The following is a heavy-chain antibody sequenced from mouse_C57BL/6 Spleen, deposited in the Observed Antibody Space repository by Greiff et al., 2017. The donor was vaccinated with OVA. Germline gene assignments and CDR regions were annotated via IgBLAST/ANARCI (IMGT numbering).Heavy chain of an antibody. CDR1: GYTFTSYW. CDR3: AREGYGSSPFAY. V-gene: IGHV1-64*01. J-gene: IGHJ3*01. Sequence: QVQLQQPGAELVKPGASVKLSCKASGYTFTSYWMHWVKQRPGQGLEWIGMIHPNSGSTNYNEKFKSQATLTVDKSSSTAYMQLSSLTSEDSAVYYCAREGYGSSPFAYWGQGTLVTVSA. D-gene: IGHD1-1*01. CDR2: IHPNSGST.